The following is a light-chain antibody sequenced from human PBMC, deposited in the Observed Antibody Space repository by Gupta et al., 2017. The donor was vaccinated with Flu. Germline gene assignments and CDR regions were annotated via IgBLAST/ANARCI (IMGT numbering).Light chain of an antibody. CDR2: EVS. Sequence: QSALTQPPSASGSPGQSVTISCSGTSSDVSGYNYVSVYQHHQGKAPKLIIYEVSKGPSGVPDRFSGSKSGNTASLTVSGLQAEDEADYSCSSYAGSNNFVVFGGGTKLTVL. CDR1: SSDVSGYNY. CDR3: SSYAGSNNFVV. V-gene: IGLV2-8*01. J-gene: IGLJ2*01.